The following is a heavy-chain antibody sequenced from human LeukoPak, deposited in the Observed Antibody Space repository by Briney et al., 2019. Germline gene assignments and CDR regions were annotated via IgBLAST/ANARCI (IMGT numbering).Heavy chain of an antibody. CDR2: ISSSGSTI. D-gene: IGHD3-22*01. V-gene: IGHV3-11*04. J-gene: IGHJ5*02. CDR3: ARDYYDSSSYYENWFDP. CDR1: GFTFSDYY. Sequence: GESLKISCAASGFTFSDYYMSWIRQAPGKGLEWVSYISSSGSTIYYADSVKGRFTISRDNAKNSLYLQMNSLRAEDTAVYYCARDYYDSSSYYENWFDPWGQGTLVTVSS.